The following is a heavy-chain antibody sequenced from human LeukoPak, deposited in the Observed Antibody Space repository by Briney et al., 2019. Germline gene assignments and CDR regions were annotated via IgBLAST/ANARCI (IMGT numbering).Heavy chain of an antibody. V-gene: IGHV1-18*01. Sequence: ASVKVSCKASGYTFTNYGISWVRQAPGQGLEWMGWIRGYNGNTNYAVKLPGRVSVTTDISTSTAYMEVRSLRPDDTAVYYCARACTSTSCHENNWFDPWGQGTLVTVSS. D-gene: IGHD2-2*01. CDR2: IRGYNGNT. J-gene: IGHJ5*02. CDR1: GYTFTNYG. CDR3: ARACTSTSCHENNWFDP.